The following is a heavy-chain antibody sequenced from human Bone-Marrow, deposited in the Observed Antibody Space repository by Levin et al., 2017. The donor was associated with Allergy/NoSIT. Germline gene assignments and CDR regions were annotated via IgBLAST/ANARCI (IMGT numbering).Heavy chain of an antibody. CDR3: ARHWVYEDYSWGSSRGDHDYLDD. J-gene: IGHJ4*02. V-gene: IGHV4-39*01. CDR1: NGSISSSIYY. CDR2: IYYSGDT. D-gene: IGHD3-16*02. Sequence: GSLRLSCTVSNGSISSSIYYWGWIRQPPGKGLEYVGSIYYSGDTFYNPSLRSRVTISVDTSKNQFSLKLSSVTAADTAVSYCARHWVYEDYSWGSSRGDHDYLDDWGQGAPVTVSS.